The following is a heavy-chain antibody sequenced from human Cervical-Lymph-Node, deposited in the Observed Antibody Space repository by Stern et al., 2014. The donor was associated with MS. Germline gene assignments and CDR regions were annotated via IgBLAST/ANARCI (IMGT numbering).Heavy chain of an antibody. CDR2: IIPIFGTA. J-gene: IGHJ6*02. CDR3: ARGETPIPSYGMDV. CDR1: GGSFNGYA. D-gene: IGHD1-26*01. Sequence: VQLVESGAEVKKPGSSVKVSCKASGGSFNGYAISWVRQAPGQGLAWLGGIIPIFGTANYAQKFQGRVAITADRSTSTAYMELTSLRSEDTAVYYCARGETPIPSYGMDVWGQGTTVTVSS. V-gene: IGHV1-69*06.